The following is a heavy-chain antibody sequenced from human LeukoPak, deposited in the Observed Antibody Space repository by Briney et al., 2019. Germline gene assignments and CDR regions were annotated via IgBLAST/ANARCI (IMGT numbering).Heavy chain of an antibody. Sequence: KSSETLSLTCTVSGGSISSSSYYWGWIRQPPGKGLEWIGSIYYSGSTYYNPSLKSRVTISVDTSKNQFSLKLSSVTAADTAVYYCAARYSGYDYPTNFDYWGQGTLVTVSS. J-gene: IGHJ4*02. V-gene: IGHV4-39*01. CDR2: IYYSGST. CDR3: AARYSGYDYPTNFDY. D-gene: IGHD5-12*01. CDR1: GGSISSSSYY.